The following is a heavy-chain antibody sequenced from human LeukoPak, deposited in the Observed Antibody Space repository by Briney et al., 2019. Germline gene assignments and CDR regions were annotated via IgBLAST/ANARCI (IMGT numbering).Heavy chain of an antibody. D-gene: IGHD3-3*01. CDR1: GFTFSSYW. CDR3: AKTPNYDFWSGYSYYFDY. V-gene: IGHV3-23*01. Sequence: PGGSLRLSCAASGFTFSSYWMSWVRQAPGKGLEWVSAISGSGGSTYYADSVKGRFTISRDNSKNTLYLQMNSLRAEDTAVYYCAKTPNYDFWSGYSYYFDYWGQRTLVTVSS. J-gene: IGHJ4*02. CDR2: ISGSGGST.